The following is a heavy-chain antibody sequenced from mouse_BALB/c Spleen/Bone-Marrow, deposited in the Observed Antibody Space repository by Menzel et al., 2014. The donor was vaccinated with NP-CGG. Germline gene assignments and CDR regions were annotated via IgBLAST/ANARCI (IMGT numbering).Heavy chain of an antibody. Sequence: VKLVESGPELVKPGASVKISCKASGYAFSSSWMNWVKQRPGQGLEWIGRIYPGDGDTKYNGKFKGKATLTADKSSSTAYMQLSSLTSVDFAVYFCARSDGYRDMDYWGQGTSVTVSS. CDR1: GYAFSSSW. V-gene: IGHV1-82*01. D-gene: IGHD2-3*01. CDR3: ARSDGYRDMDY. CDR2: IYPGDGDT. J-gene: IGHJ4*01.